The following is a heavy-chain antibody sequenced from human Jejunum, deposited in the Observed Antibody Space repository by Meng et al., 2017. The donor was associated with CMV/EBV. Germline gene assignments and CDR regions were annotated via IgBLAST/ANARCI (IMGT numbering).Heavy chain of an antibody. CDR2: FGANGDYI. CDR1: VFTFNNYA. D-gene: IGHD7-27*01. CDR3: TKDAPDKWGSFS. J-gene: IGHJ4*02. V-gene: IGHV3-23*01. Sequence: SVFTFNNYAMTWVRQAPGKGLEWVSGFGANGDYINYVDSVKGRFTISRDNSKNTLSLQMNSLRSQDTAVYYCTKDAPDKWGSFSWGQGTRVTVSS.